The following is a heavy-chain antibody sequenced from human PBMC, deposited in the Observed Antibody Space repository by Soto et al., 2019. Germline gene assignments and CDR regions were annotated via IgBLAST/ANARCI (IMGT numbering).Heavy chain of an antibody. CDR2: INHSGST. V-gene: IGHV4-34*01. D-gene: IGHD2-2*01. Sequence: SETLSLTCAVYGGSFSGYYWSWIRQPPGKGLEWIGEINHSGSTNYNPSLKSRVTISVDTSQNQFSLKLSSVTAADTAVYYCARGHHNVIVVVPAAMSRGDYYGMDVWGQGTTVTVSS. J-gene: IGHJ6*02. CDR3: ARGHHNVIVVVPAAMSRGDYYGMDV. CDR1: GGSFSGYY.